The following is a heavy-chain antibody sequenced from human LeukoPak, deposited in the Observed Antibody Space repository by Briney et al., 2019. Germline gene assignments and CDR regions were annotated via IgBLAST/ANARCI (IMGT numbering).Heavy chain of an antibody. CDR1: GGTFISYA. CDR2: INTNTGNP. V-gene: IGHV7-4-1*02. CDR3: ARESTWIQLSPDY. D-gene: IGHD5-18*01. Sequence: GASVKVSCKASGGTFISYAISWVGQAPGQGLEWMGWINTNTGNPTYAQGFTGRFVFSLDTSVSTAYLQISSLKAEDTAVYYCARESTWIQLSPDYWGQGTLVTVSS. J-gene: IGHJ4*02.